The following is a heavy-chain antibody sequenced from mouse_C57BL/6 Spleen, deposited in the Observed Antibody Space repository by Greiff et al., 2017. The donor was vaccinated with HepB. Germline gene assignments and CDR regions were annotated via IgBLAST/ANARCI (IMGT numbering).Heavy chain of an antibody. CDR2: IDPEDGDT. CDR3: TTDGNYLYYAMDY. V-gene: IGHV14-1*01. Sequence: EVQLQQSGAELVRPGASVKLSCTASGFNIKDYYMHWVKQRPEQGLEWIGRIDPEDGDTEYAPKFQGKATMTADTSSNTAYLQLSSLTSEDTAVYYCTTDGNYLYYAMDYLGQGTSVTVSS. CDR1: GFNIKDYY. D-gene: IGHD2-1*01. J-gene: IGHJ4*01.